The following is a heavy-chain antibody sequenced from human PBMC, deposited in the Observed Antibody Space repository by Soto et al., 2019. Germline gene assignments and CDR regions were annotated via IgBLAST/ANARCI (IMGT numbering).Heavy chain of an antibody. CDR2: IWYGGFNK. Sequence: QVQLVESGGGVVQPGRSLRLSCAASGFTFSNYAIHWVRQAPGKGLEWVAGIWYGGFNKYYADCVKGRFTISRNNSKNTLYRQMDSLRAEDTAVYYCARELSITTVTSDYWGQGTLVTGSS. V-gene: IGHV3-33*01. CDR3: ARELSITTVTSDY. J-gene: IGHJ4*02. D-gene: IGHD4-17*01. CDR1: GFTFSNYA.